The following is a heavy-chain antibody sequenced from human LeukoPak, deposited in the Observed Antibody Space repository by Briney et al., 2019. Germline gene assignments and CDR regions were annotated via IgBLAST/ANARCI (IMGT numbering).Heavy chain of an antibody. Sequence: GESLKISCKGSAYSFTRYWIGWVRQMPGKGLEWMGIIYPGNSETRYSPSFQGRVIISADKSISTAYLQWSSLKAPDTAMYYCARPRAGIPQLDAFDIWGQGTMATVSS. CDR1: AYSFTRYW. D-gene: IGHD5-24*01. V-gene: IGHV5-51*01. CDR3: ARPRAGIPQLDAFDI. J-gene: IGHJ3*02. CDR2: IYPGNSET.